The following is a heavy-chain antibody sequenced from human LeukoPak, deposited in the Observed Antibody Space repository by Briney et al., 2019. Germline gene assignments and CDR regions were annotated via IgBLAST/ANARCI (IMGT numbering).Heavy chain of an antibody. Sequence: PGGSLRLSCAASGFTFSSYVMHWVRQAPGKGLEWVAVIWNDGSNKYYADSVKGRFTISRDNSKNTLYLQMNSLRADDTALYYCARIGRAYYDFWSGYSQLDYWGQGTLVTVSS. J-gene: IGHJ4*02. V-gene: IGHV3-33*01. CDR3: ARIGRAYYDFWSGYSQLDY. CDR1: GFTFSSYV. D-gene: IGHD3-3*01. CDR2: IWNDGSNK.